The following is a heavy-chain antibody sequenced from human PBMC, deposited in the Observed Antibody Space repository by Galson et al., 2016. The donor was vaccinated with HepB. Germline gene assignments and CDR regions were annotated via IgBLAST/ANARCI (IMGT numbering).Heavy chain of an antibody. CDR3: ARDRVRFDDGDYGVNGMDV. V-gene: IGHV3-30-3*01. CDR2: ISYDGNIK. Sequence: SLRLSCAASGFTFNSFAMHWVRQAPGKGLEWVAVISYDGNIKYYADSVRGRFTISRDNAKNSLYLQMSSLRDEDTAVYYCARDRVRFDDGDYGVNGMDVWGQGTTVTVSS. CDR1: GFTFNSFA. J-gene: IGHJ6*02. D-gene: IGHD4-17*01.